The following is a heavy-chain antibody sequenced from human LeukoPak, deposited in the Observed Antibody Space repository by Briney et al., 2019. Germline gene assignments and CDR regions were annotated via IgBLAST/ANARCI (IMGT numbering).Heavy chain of an antibody. J-gene: IGHJ4*02. D-gene: IGHD3-3*01. V-gene: IGHV3-74*01. CDR2: IKGDGSST. CDR3: AKSYYDFWSGYYQTLDY. CDR1: GFTFSNYA. Sequence: GGSLRLSCAASGFTFSNYAMHWVRQAPGKGLVWVSRIKGDGSSTSYADSVRGRFTISRDNAKNTLYLQMNSLRAEDTAVYYCAKSYYDFWSGYYQTLDYWGQGTLVTVSS.